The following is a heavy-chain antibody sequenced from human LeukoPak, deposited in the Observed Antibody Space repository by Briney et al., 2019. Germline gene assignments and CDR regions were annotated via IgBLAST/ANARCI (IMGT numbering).Heavy chain of an antibody. V-gene: IGHV3-9*01. CDR3: AKEILNYFFYYGMDV. J-gene: IGHJ6*02. CDR2: ISWNSGSI. Sequence: GRSLRLSCAASGFPFDDYAMHWVRQAPGKGLEWVSSISWNSGSIGYADSVKGRFTISRDNAKNSLYLQMNSLRAEDTALYYCAKEILNYFFYYGMDVWGQGTTVTASS. CDR1: GFPFDDYA.